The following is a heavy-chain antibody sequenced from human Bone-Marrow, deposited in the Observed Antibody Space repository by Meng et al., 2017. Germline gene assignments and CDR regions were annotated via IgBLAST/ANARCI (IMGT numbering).Heavy chain of an antibody. CDR2: ISWNSGSI. Sequence: SLKISCAASGFTFDDYAMHWVRQAPGKGLEWVSGISWNSGSIGDADSVKGRFTISRDNAKNSLYLQLNSLRAEDTALYYCAKDSSIAVAGNVYWGQGTLVTVSS. J-gene: IGHJ4*02. D-gene: IGHD6-19*01. CDR1: GFTFDDYA. V-gene: IGHV3-9*01. CDR3: AKDSSIAVAGNVY.